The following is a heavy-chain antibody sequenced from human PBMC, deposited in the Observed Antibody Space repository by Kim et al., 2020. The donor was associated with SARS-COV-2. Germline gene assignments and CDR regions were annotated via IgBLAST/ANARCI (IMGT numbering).Heavy chain of an antibody. J-gene: IGHJ4*02. CDR2: IYYSGST. Sequence: SETLSLTCTVSGGSISSGDYYWSWIRQPPGKGLEWIGYIYYSGSTYYNPSLKSRVTISVDTSKNQFSLKLSSVTAADTAVYYCARVEVGAILVFDYWGQGTLVTVSS. D-gene: IGHD1-26*01. CDR1: GGSISSGDYY. V-gene: IGHV4-30-4*01. CDR3: ARVEVGAILVFDY.